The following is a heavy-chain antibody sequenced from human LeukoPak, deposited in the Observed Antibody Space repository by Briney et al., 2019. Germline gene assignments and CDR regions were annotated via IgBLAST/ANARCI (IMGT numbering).Heavy chain of an antibody. J-gene: IGHJ6*02. CDR3: ATDAGSYNYYYGMDV. Sequence: ASVKVSSKVSGYTLTELSMHWVRQAPGKGLEWMGGFDPEDGETIYAQKFQGRVTMTEDTSTDTAYMELSSLRSEDTAVYYCATDAGSYNYYYGMDVWGQGTTVTVSS. CDR1: GYTLTELS. CDR2: FDPEDGET. D-gene: IGHD3-10*01. V-gene: IGHV1-24*01.